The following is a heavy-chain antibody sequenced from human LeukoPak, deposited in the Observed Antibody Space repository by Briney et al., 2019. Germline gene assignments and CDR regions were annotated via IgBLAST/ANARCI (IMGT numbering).Heavy chain of an antibody. V-gene: IGHV4-39*02. J-gene: IGHJ5*01. CDR2: IFRTGST. CDR3: ARRVGFYGSGSLNYFDP. D-gene: IGHD3-10*01. CDR1: GGSIDSSSYY. Sequence: SETLSLTCAVSGGSIDSSSYYWGWLRQPPGMGLEWIGSIFRTGSTYYSASLKRRVSISVDTSKNHIALKLTSVTAADTAVYFCARRVGFYGSGSLNYFDPWGQGSLVSVS.